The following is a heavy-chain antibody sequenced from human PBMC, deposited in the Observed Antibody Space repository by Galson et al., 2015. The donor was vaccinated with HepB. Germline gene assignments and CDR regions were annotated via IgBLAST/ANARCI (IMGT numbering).Heavy chain of an antibody. CDR3: ARHSLPSEPLARDHGWFDP. V-gene: IGHV4-39*01. CDR1: GGSISSSSYY. CDR2: IYYSGST. D-gene: IGHD1-14*01. J-gene: IGHJ5*02. Sequence: LTCTVSGGSISSSSYYWGWIRQPPGKGLEWIGSIYYSGSTYYNPSLKSRVTISVDTSKNQFSLKLSSVTAADTAVYYCARHSLPSEPLARDHGWFDPWGQGTLVTVSS.